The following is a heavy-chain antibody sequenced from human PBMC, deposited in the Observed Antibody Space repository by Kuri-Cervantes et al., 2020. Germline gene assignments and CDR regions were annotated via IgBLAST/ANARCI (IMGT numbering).Heavy chain of an antibody. V-gene: IGHV3-23*01. Sequence: GGSLRLSCAASGFTFSSYAMSWVRQAPGKGLEWVSAISGSGGSTYYADSVKGRFTISRDNAKNSLYLQMNSLRAEDTAVYYCARDPGYSGYVGAFDIWGQGTMVTVSS. CDR2: ISGSGGST. CDR3: ARDPGYSGYVGAFDI. J-gene: IGHJ3*02. CDR1: GFTFSSYA. D-gene: IGHD5-12*01.